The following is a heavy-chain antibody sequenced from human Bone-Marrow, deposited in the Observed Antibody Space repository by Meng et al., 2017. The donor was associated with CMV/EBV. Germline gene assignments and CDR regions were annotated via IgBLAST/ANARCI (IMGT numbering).Heavy chain of an antibody. V-gene: IGHV1-2*02. Sequence: ASVKVSCKASGYTFTGYYMHWVRQAPGQGLEWMGWINPNSGGTNYAQKFQGRVTMTRDTSISTAYMELSRLRADDTAVYYCARDGSYYDILTGYRYYFDYWGQGTLVTVSS. J-gene: IGHJ4*02. D-gene: IGHD3-9*01. CDR1: GYTFTGYY. CDR2: INPNSGGT. CDR3: ARDGSYYDILTGYRYYFDY.